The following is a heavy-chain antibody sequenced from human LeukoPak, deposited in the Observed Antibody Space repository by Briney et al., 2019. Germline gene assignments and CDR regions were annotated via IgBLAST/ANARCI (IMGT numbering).Heavy chain of an antibody. CDR3: AGASGYYYGGFDY. J-gene: IGHJ4*02. V-gene: IGHV3-64*04. CDR2: ISSTGGST. CDR1: GFTFSSFV. D-gene: IGHD3-22*01. Sequence: GGSLRLSCSASGFTFSSFVMHWVRQAPGKGLEYVSAISSTGGSTYYTDSVKGRFTISRDNSKNTLYLQMNSLRAEDTAVYYCAGASGYYYGGFDYWGQGALVTVSS.